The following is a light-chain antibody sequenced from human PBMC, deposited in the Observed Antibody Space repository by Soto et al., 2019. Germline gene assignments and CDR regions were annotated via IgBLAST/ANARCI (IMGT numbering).Light chain of an antibody. CDR1: QSVSDNS. Sequence: EIVLTQSPGTLSLSPGDGATLSCRASQSVSDNSLAWYQQKPGQAPRLLIYGASTRATGIPDKFSGSGSGTDFTLTISRLEPEDFAVYYCQQYGSSPYTFGQGTKLEIK. CDR3: QQYGSSPYT. CDR2: GAS. V-gene: IGKV3-20*01. J-gene: IGKJ2*01.